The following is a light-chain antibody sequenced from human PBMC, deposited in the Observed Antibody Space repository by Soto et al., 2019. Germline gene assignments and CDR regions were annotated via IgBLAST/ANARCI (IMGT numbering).Light chain of an antibody. CDR1: QTISGW. J-gene: IGKJ1*01. CDR3: LQYNGYYRT. CDR2: DAS. Sequence: IQLTHSPSSLSASVGDTVTITCRASQTISGWLAWYQQRPGKAPNLLIFDASTLESGVPSRFSGSGSGTTFTLTISSLQSDDFATYYCLQYNGYYRTFGQGTKVDIK. V-gene: IGKV1-5*01.